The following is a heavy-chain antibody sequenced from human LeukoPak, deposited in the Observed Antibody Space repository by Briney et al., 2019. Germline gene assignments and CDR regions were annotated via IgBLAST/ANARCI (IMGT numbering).Heavy chain of an antibody. CDR2: IWYDGSNK. Sequence: GGSLRLSCAASGFTFSSYGMHWVRQAPGKGLEWVAVIWYDGSNKYYADSVKGRFTISRDNPKNTLYLQMNSLRAEDTAVYYCARDLYLYYDSSGYPFDYWGQGTLVTVSS. V-gene: IGHV3-33*01. CDR1: GFTFSSYG. J-gene: IGHJ4*02. CDR3: ARDLYLYYDSSGYPFDY. D-gene: IGHD3-22*01.